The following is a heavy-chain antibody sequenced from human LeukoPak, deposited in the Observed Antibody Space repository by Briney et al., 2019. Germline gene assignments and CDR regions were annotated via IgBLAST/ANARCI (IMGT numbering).Heavy chain of an antibody. Sequence: NTGGSLRLSCAASGFTFSDYYMSWIRQAPGKGLEWVSYISSSGSTIYYADSVKGRFTISRDNAKNSLYLQMNSLRAEDTAVYYCARRRLVEGHCTNGVCYADYYYYMDVWGKGTTVTVSS. CDR3: ARRRLVEGHCTNGVCYADYYYYMDV. CDR1: GFTFSDYY. D-gene: IGHD2-8*01. V-gene: IGHV3-11*04. J-gene: IGHJ6*03. CDR2: ISSSGSTI.